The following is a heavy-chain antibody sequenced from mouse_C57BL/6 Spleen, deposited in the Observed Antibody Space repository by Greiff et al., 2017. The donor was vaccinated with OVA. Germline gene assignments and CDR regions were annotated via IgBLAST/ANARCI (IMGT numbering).Heavy chain of an antibody. CDR2: ISGGGGNT. CDR1: GFTFSSYT. CDR3: ARYDGYYGWYFDV. V-gene: IGHV5-9*01. Sequence: EVQGVESGGGLVKPGGSLKLSCAASGFTFSSYTMSWVRQTPEKRLEWVATISGGGGNTYYPDSVKGRFTISRDNAKNTLYLQMSSLRSEDTALYYCARYDGYYGWYFDVWGTGTTVTVSS. D-gene: IGHD2-3*01. J-gene: IGHJ1*03.